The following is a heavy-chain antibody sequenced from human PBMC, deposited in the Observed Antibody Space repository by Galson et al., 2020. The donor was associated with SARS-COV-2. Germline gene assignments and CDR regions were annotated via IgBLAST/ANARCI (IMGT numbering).Heavy chain of an antibody. CDR1: GFTFSSYS. Sequence: KIGESLKISCAASGFTFSSYSMNWVRQAPGKGLEWVSSISSSSSYIYYADSVKGRFTISRDNAKNSLYLQMNSLRAEDTAVYYCASESADTAMVKRDYYYGMDVWGQGTTVTVSS. D-gene: IGHD5-18*01. J-gene: IGHJ6*02. CDR3: ASESADTAMVKRDYYYGMDV. V-gene: IGHV3-21*01. CDR2: ISSSSSYI.